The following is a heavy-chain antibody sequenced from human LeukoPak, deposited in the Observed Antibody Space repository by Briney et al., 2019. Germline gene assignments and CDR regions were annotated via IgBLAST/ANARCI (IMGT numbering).Heavy chain of an antibody. CDR1: GFTFNSYS. CDR2: IKHDGSEK. CDR3: ARHNYYHFDY. D-gene: IGHD1-1*01. V-gene: IGHV3-7*01. Sequence: GGSLRLSCTASGFTFNSYSMTWVRQAPGKGLEWVANIKHDGSEKYYVDSVRGRVTISRDNAKNSLYLQMNTLRAEDTAVYFCARHNYYHFDYWGQGTLVTASS. J-gene: IGHJ4*02.